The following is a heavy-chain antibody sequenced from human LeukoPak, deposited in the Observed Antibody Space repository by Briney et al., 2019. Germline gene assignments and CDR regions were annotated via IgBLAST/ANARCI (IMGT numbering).Heavy chain of an antibody. Sequence: PSETLSLTCTVSGGSISSSSYYWGWIRQPPGKGLEWIGSIYYSGSTYYNPSLKSRVTISVDTSKNQFSLKLSSVTAADTAAYYCARHSNWGYYFDYWGQGTLVTVSS. CDR3: ARHSNWGYYFDY. D-gene: IGHD7-27*01. J-gene: IGHJ4*02. CDR1: GGSISSSSYY. V-gene: IGHV4-39*01. CDR2: IYYSGST.